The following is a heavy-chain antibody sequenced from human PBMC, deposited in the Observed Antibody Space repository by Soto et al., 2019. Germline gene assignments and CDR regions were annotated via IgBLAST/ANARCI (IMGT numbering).Heavy chain of an antibody. CDR1: GGTIVGLGCY. CDR2: IYYSGST. V-gene: IGHV4-31*02. Sequence: SETQCVTWSVAGGTIVGLGCYWSWIRQHPGKGLEWIGYIYYSGSTYYNPSLKSRVTISVDTSKNQFSLKLSSVTAADTAVYYCARSPEATVTAFDYWGQGTLVTVSS. CDR3: ARSPEATVTAFDY. D-gene: IGHD4-17*01. J-gene: IGHJ4*02.